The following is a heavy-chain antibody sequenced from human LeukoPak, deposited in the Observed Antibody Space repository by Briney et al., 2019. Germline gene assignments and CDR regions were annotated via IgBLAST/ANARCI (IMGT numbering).Heavy chain of an antibody. Sequence: GGSLRLSCAASGFTFDDYAMHWVRQAPGKGLEWVSGISWNSGSIGYADSVKGRFTISRDNAKNSLYLQMNSLRAEDTALYYCAKDIRLDWLLGTFDYWGQGTLVTVSS. J-gene: IGHJ4*02. V-gene: IGHV3-9*01. CDR3: AKDIRLDWLLGTFDY. CDR1: GFTFDDYA. D-gene: IGHD3-9*01. CDR2: ISWNSGSI.